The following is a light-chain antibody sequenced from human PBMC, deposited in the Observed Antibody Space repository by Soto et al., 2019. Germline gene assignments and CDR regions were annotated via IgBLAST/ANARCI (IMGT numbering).Light chain of an antibody. V-gene: IGLV2-14*01. CDR2: EVN. J-gene: IGLJ1*01. CDR1: SSDIGVYNY. Sequence: QSVLTQPASVSGSPGQSITFSCTGTSSDIGVYNYVSWYQEHPGKAPELMIYEVNNRPSGVSNRFSGSKSGNTASLTISGLQDEDEADYYCSSYTTSNPYVFGTGTKLTVL. CDR3: SSYTTSNPYV.